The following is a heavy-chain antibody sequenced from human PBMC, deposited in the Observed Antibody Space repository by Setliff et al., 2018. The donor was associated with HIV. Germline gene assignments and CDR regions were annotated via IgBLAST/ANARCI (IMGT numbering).Heavy chain of an antibody. CDR1: GDTFSNYA. J-gene: IGHJ4*01. V-gene: IGHV1-69*06. Sequence: GASVKVSCKASGDTFSNYAISWVRQAPGQGLEWMGGIIPIFGTANYAQKFEGRVTITADKSTSTAYMEVNSLRFEDTAVYYCARVFYYSAGSHSLDYWGQETLVTVSS. D-gene: IGHD3-10*01. CDR2: IIPIFGTA. CDR3: ARVFYYSAGSHSLDY.